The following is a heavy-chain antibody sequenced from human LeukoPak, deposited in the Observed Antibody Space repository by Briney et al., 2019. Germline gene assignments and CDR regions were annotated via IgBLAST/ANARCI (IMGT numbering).Heavy chain of an antibody. J-gene: IGHJ4*02. D-gene: IGHD3-22*01. V-gene: IGHV4-31*03. Sequence: PSQTLSLTYTVSGGSISSGGYYWSWIRQHPGKGLEWIGYIYYSGSTYYNPSLKSRVTISVDTSKNQFSLKLSSVTAADTAVYYCARDRDSSGYFFDYWGQGTLVTVSS. CDR2: IYYSGST. CDR1: GGSISSGGYY. CDR3: ARDRDSSGYFFDY.